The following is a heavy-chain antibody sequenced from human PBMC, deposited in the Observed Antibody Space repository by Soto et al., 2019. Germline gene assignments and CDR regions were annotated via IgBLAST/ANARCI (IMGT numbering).Heavy chain of an antibody. D-gene: IGHD5-12*01. CDR2: IYYSGVT. CDR1: GGSISSNSYC. Sequence: SETLSLTCTVSGGSISSNSYCWDWIRQPPGKRLEWIGSIYYSGVTYYNPSLKSRVTISVDTSKNQFTLKLSSVTAADTAVYYCARRALGGGNAYDYWGQGTLVTVSS. CDR3: ARRALGGGNAYDY. J-gene: IGHJ4*02. V-gene: IGHV4-39*01.